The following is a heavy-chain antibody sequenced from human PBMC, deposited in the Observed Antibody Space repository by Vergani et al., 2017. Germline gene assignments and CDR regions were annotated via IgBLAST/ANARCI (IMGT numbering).Heavy chain of an antibody. D-gene: IGHD3-22*01. V-gene: IGHV3-74*01. CDR1: GFPLSNAW. Sequence: EVQLVESGGGLVQPGGSLRLSCAASGFPLSNAWIHWVRQGPGKGLEWVSRVGFDGSDTVYADSVKGRFTISRDNSKNTLYLQMNSLRAEDTAVYYCAKEERIVVAPYDYWGQGTLVTVSS. J-gene: IGHJ4*02. CDR2: VGFDGSDT. CDR3: AKEERIVVAPYDY.